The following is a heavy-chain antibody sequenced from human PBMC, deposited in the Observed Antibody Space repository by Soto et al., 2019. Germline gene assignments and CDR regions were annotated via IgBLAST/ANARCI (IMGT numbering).Heavy chain of an antibody. V-gene: IGHV4-61*01. CDR1: GDSVTSVSDY. D-gene: IGHD3-10*01. CDR3: ARGVGFGYYYYHMDL. Sequence: TSETLSLTCTVSGDSVTSVSDYWSWIRQPPGKGLEWIGYIYYSGSADYNPSLGSRVTISIDTSKNQFSLKLTSVTAADTAVYYCARGVGFGYYYYHMDLWGQGTTVTVSS. CDR2: IYYSGSA. J-gene: IGHJ6*02.